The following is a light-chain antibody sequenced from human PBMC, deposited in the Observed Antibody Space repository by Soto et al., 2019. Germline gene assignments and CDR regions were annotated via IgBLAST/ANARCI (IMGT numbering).Light chain of an antibody. CDR3: AAWDDSLNGRV. J-gene: IGLJ1*01. CDR1: SSDVGAYYY. CDR2: EVT. Sequence: QSVLTQPASVSGSPGQSITISCTGTSSDVGAYYYVSWYQQHPGKAPQLMIYEVTKRPSGVPDRFSGSKSGTSASLAISGLQSEDEADYYCAAWDDSLNGRVFGTGTKVTVL. V-gene: IGLV2-14*01.